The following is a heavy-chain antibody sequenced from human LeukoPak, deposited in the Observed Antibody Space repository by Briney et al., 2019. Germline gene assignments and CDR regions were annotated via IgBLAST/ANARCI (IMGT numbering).Heavy chain of an antibody. V-gene: IGHV1-18*01. CDR3: ARVWGVTTDDFDY. CDR1: GYTFISYV. D-gene: IGHD4-11*01. J-gene: IGHJ4*02. CDR2: ISAYNGNT. Sequence: GAAVKVSCERSGYTFISYVLSWVRQDPGQGVEWMGWISAYNGNTNYAQRLQGRVTMTTATSTSTASLELRSLRSDDTAVYYCARVWGVTTDDFDYWGQGTLVTVSS.